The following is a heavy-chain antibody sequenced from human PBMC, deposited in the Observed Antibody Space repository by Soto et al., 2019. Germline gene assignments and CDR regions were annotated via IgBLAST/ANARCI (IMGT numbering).Heavy chain of an antibody. Sequence: SVKVSCKASGGTFSSYAISWVRQAPGQGLEWMGGIIPIFGTANYAQKFQGRVTITADESTSTAYMELSSLRSEDTAVYYCARLRLYCSSTSCYYYYYGMDVWGQGTTVTVSS. CDR1: GGTFSSYA. D-gene: IGHD2-2*01. CDR2: IIPIFGTA. V-gene: IGHV1-69*13. CDR3: ARLRLYCSSTSCYYYYYGMDV. J-gene: IGHJ6*02.